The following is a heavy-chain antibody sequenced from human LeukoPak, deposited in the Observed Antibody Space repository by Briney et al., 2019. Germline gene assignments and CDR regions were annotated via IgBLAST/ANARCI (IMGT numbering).Heavy chain of an antibody. CDR1: GFTFSSYA. CDR2: ISGSGGST. Sequence: GGSLRLSCAASGFTFSSYAMSWVRQAPGKGLEWVSAISGSGGSTYYADSVKGRFTISRDNSKNTLYLQMNSLRAEDTAVYYRAKDIVVVPAAMYYFDYWGQGTLVTVSS. V-gene: IGHV3-23*01. CDR3: AKDIVVVPAAMYYFDY. J-gene: IGHJ4*02. D-gene: IGHD2-2*01.